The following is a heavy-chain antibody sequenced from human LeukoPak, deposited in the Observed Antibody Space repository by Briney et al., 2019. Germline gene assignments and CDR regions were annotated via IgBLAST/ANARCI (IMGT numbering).Heavy chain of an antibody. Sequence: SVKVSCKASGGTFSSYAISWVRLAPGQGLEWMGGIIPIFGTANYAQKFQGRVTITTDESTSTAYMELSSLRSEDTAVYYCASRWGYCSSTSCPLYYYYMDVWGKGTTVTVSS. V-gene: IGHV1-69*05. CDR3: ASRWGYCSSTSCPLYYYYMDV. J-gene: IGHJ6*03. D-gene: IGHD2-2*01. CDR2: IIPIFGTA. CDR1: GGTFSSYA.